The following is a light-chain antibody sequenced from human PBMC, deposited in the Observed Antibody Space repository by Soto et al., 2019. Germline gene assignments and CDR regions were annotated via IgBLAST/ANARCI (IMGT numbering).Light chain of an antibody. CDR3: QSYENSRTGFYV. J-gene: IGLJ1*01. CDR1: SSDIGAGFD. CDR2: GNT. Sequence: QSVLTQPPSVSGAQGQRVTISCTGSSSDIGAGFDVHWYQHLPVTSPKLLIYGNTNRPSGVPGRFSGSKSGTSASLVITGLQAEDEADYYCQSYENSRTGFYVFGTGTKLTV. V-gene: IGLV1-40*01.